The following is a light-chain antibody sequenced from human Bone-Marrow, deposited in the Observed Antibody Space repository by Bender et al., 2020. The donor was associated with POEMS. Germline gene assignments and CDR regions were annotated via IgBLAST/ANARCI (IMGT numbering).Light chain of an antibody. V-gene: IGLV2-14*01. Sequence: QSALTQPASVSASPGQSISISCAGSSADIGGSDYVSWYQQHPGKAPKLMIYEVSKRPSGVPDRFSGSKSGTSASLAITGLQAEDEGDYYCQSYDNSLGGWVFGGGTKLTVL. CDR1: SADIGGSDY. CDR2: EVS. J-gene: IGLJ3*02. CDR3: QSYDNSLGGWV.